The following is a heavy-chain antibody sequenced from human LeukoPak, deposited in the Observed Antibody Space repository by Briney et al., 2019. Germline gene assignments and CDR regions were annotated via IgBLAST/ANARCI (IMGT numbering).Heavy chain of an antibody. D-gene: IGHD7-27*01. CDR2: VWYDGSEK. V-gene: IGHV3-33*01. Sequence: GGSLRLSCAASGFTFRSYGIHWVRQAPGKGLEWVAVVWYDGSEKYYADSVKGRFTISRDNSKNTLYLQMNSLRAEDTAIYYCARDRGDPDYYFDQWGQGTLVTVSS. J-gene: IGHJ4*02. CDR3: ARDRGDPDYYFDQ. CDR1: GFTFRSYG.